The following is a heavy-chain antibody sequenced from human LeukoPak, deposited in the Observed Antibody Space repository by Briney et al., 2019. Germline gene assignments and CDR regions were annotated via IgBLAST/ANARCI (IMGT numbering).Heavy chain of an antibody. CDR1: GGTFSSYT. D-gene: IGHD4-17*01. Sequence: GASVKVSCKASGGTFSSYTISWVRQAPGQGLEWMGRIIPILGIANYAQKFQGRVTITADKSTSTAYMELSSLRSEDTAVHYCARVMGGYGDYDYYYGMDVWGQGTTVTVSS. CDR3: ARVMGGYGDYDYYYGMDV. V-gene: IGHV1-69*02. J-gene: IGHJ6*02. CDR2: IIPILGIA.